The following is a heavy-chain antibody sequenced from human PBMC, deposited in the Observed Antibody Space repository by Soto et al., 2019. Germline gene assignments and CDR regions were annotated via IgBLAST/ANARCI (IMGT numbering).Heavy chain of an antibody. CDR2: INAGNGNT. D-gene: IGHD6-13*01. Sequence: ASVKVSCKASGYTFTSYAMHWVRQAPGQRLEWMGWINAGNGNTKYSQKFQGRVTITRDTSASTAYMELRSLRSDDTAVYYCARRRGALAAAGSYGMDVWGQGTTVTVSS. V-gene: IGHV1-3*01. CDR1: GYTFTSYA. CDR3: ARRRGALAAAGSYGMDV. J-gene: IGHJ6*02.